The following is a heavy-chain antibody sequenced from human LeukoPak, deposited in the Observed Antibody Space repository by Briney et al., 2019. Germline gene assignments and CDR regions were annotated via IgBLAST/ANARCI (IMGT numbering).Heavy chain of an antibody. CDR3: ARVYYYDSSGYQDSDAFDI. J-gene: IGHJ3*02. Sequence: SETLSLTCSVSGGSITVYYWNWIRQSPGKGLEWIGSISYSGSTNYNPSLKSRVTISIDTSKNRFSLKVSSVIAADTAMYYCARVYYYDSSGYQDSDAFDIWGQGTMVTVSS. V-gene: IGHV4-59*12. CDR2: ISYSGST. D-gene: IGHD3-22*01. CDR1: GGSITVYY.